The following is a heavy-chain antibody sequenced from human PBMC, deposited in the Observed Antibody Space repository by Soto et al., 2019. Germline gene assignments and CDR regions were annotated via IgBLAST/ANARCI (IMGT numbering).Heavy chain of an antibody. J-gene: IGHJ4*02. CDR3: SRDDSDGFFS. D-gene: IGHD3-3*01. CDR1: GFTFGASS. CDR2: IGSRGGTYAK. Sequence: EVQLVESGGGLVQPGGSLKLSCSASGFTFGASSLQWARQASGKGLEWLGRIGSRGGTYAKTYAASGKGMFTICRDDSKKPAYLQMNSRESEDTAVYYASRDDSDGFFSWGRGTLVTVSS. V-gene: IGHV3-73*02.